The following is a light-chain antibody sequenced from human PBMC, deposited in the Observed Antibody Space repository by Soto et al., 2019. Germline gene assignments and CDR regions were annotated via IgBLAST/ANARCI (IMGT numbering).Light chain of an antibody. J-gene: IGKJ4*01. CDR3: QETHSFPLT. CDR2: ASS. CDR1: QGISNW. V-gene: IGKV1D-12*01. Sequence: DIQMTQSPSSVCASVGDRVTITCRATQGISNWLAWYQQKPGEAPKLLIYASSNLQPGVPLRFSGSGSGTDFTLTISSLQPEDFATYYCQETHSFPLTFGGGTKVEIK.